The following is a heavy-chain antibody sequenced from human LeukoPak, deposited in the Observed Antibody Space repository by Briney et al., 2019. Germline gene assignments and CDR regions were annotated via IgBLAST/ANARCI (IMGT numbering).Heavy chain of an antibody. J-gene: IGHJ5*02. CDR3: ARVLGDSGYDPGNWFDP. CDR2: ISSSSSYI. V-gene: IGHV3-21*05. Sequence: GGSLRLSCAASGFTFSSYSMNWVRQAPGKGLEWVSYISSSSSYIYYADSVKGRFTISRDNAKNSLYLQMNSLRAEDTAVYYCARVLGDSGYDPGNWFDPWGQGTLVTVSS. CDR1: GFTFSSYS. D-gene: IGHD5-12*01.